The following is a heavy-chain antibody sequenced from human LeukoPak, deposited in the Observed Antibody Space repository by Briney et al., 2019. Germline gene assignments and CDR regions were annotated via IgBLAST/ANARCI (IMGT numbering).Heavy chain of an antibody. CDR2: ISYDGSNK. CDR1: GFTFSSYA. Sequence: GRSLRLSCAASGFTFSSYAMHWVRQAPGKGLEWVAVISYDGSNKYYADSVKGRFTISRDNSKNTLYLQMNSLRAEDTAVYYCARYPESCSSGWYLHNWFDPWGQGTLVTVSS. D-gene: IGHD6-19*01. V-gene: IGHV3-30-3*01. CDR3: ARYPESCSSGWYLHNWFDP. J-gene: IGHJ5*02.